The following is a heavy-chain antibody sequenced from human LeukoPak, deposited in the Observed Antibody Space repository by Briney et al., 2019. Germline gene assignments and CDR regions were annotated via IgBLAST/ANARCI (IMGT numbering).Heavy chain of an antibody. CDR1: GGSISSGGYY. D-gene: IGHD1-1*01. Sequence: SETLSLTCTVSGGSISSGGYYWSWVRQHPGGGLEWIGYIYYTGSTYYNPSLKSRLTISVDTSKNQFSLKLSSVTAADTAVYYCARGYVLDVWGQGTTVAVS. V-gene: IGHV4-31*03. J-gene: IGHJ6*02. CDR2: IYYTGST. CDR3: ARGYVLDV.